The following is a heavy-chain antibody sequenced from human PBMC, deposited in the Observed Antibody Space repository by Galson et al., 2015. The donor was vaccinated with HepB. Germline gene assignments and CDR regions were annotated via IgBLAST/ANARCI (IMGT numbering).Heavy chain of an antibody. CDR3: ARDYYDSNGYYAGHLDF. Sequence: SVKVSCKASGGTFSSYSIAWVRQAPGQGLEWMGRIIPVRGITNYAQKFQGRVTIIADKSTTTAYMELSSLGSDDTAVYFCARDYYDSNGYYAGHLDFWGQGTLVTVSS. J-gene: IGHJ4*02. CDR2: IIPVRGIT. CDR1: GGTFSSYS. D-gene: IGHD3-22*01. V-gene: IGHV1-69*04.